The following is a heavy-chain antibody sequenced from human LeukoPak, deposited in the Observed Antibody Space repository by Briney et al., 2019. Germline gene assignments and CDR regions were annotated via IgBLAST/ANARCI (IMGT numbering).Heavy chain of an antibody. V-gene: IGHV3-23*01. CDR1: GFTFSSYA. J-gene: IGHJ4*02. Sequence: GGSLRLSCAASGFTFSSYAMSWVRQAPGKGLEWVSTISNSDYNTYYTDSVKGRFTISRDNSKNTLYLEMNSLRAEDTAVYYCAKDIGSYYDYWGQGILVTVS. CDR3: AKDIGSYYDY. D-gene: IGHD3-10*01. CDR2: ISNSDYNT.